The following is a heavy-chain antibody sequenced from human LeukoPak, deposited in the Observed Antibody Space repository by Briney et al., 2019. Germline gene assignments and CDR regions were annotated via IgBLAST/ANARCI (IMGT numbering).Heavy chain of an antibody. CDR2: IYYSGST. CDR1: GGSISSYY. V-gene: IGHV4-59*01. J-gene: IGHJ4*02. D-gene: IGHD6-13*01. CDR3: ARVRYSSSWALFDY. Sequence: SETLSLTCTVSGGSISSYYWSWIRQPPGKGLDWIGYIYYSGSTNYNPSLKSRVIISVDTSKNQFSLKLSSVTAADTAVYYCARVRYSSSWALFDYWGQGTLVTVSS.